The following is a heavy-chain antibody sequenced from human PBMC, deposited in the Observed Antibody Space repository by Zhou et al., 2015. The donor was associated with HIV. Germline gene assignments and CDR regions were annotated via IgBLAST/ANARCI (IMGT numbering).Heavy chain of an antibody. J-gene: IGHJ4*02. D-gene: IGHD2-15*01. CDR3: ANQFESGGKVGYDV. V-gene: IGHV1-69*06. CDR2: IIPIFGTA. Sequence: QVQLVQSGAEVKKPGSSVKVSCKASGGTSSSYAVSWVRQAPGQGLEWMGGIIPIFGTANYAQKFQGRVTITADTYTSTVYMKINSLRSDDTAIYYCANQFESGGKVGYDVWGQGTLITVS. CDR1: GGTSSSYA.